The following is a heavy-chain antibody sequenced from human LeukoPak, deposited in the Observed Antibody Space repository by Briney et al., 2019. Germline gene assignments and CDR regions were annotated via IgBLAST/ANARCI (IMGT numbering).Heavy chain of an antibody. CDR2: ISYDGSNK. CDR3: AKSPGYSNYAFDY. Sequence: GGSLRLSCAASGFTFSSYGMHWVRQAPGKGLEWVAVISYDGSNKYYADSVKGRFTISRDNSKNTLYLQMNSLRAEDTAVYCCAKSPGYSNYAFDYWGQGTLVTVSS. V-gene: IGHV3-30*18. J-gene: IGHJ4*02. D-gene: IGHD4-11*01. CDR1: GFTFSSYG.